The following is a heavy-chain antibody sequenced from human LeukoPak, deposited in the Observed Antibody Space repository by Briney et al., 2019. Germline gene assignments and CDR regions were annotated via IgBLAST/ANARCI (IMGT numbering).Heavy chain of an antibody. D-gene: IGHD6-6*01. CDR2: ISSSSSYI. CDR3: ARQDVAAYSSSNWFDP. V-gene: IGHV3-21*01. J-gene: IGHJ5*02. Sequence: GGSLRLSCAASGFTFSSYSMNWVRQAPGKGLEWVSSISSSSSYIYYADSVKGRFTISRDNAKNSLYLQMNSLRAEDTAVYYCARQDVAAYSSSNWFDPWGQGTLVTVSS. CDR1: GFTFSSYS.